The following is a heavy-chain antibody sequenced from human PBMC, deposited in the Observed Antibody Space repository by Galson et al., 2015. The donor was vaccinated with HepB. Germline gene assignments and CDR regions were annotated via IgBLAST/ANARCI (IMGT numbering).Heavy chain of an antibody. CDR3: ARVHPAYTRGWYRQALYYFDS. CDR2: ITPSGDNT. CDR1: GFTSRNYA. D-gene: IGHD6-19*01. V-gene: IGHV3-23*01. Sequence: SLRLSCAASGFTSRNYAMSWVRQAPGKGLEWVSAITPSGDNTSPADSVKGRFTTSRDNSKNTLFLQKTGLTADDPSIYYGARVHPAYTRGWYRQALYYFDSWGQGTLVAVSS. J-gene: IGHJ4*02.